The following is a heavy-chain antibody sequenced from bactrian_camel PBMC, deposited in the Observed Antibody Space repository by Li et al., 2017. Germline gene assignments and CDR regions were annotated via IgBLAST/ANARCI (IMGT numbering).Heavy chain of an antibody. V-gene: IGHV3S6*01. J-gene: IGHJ4*01. Sequence: HVQLVESGGGSVEAGGSLTLSCAVSRSPYTAHCMGWFRQAPGKEREGVASFYTGGSVRYFDDSVRGRYTIFRDSTKMILYLRMNNLKPEDTGICYCAAANVPVVAIATMTRVLREMDFPDWGRGTQVTVS. CDR3: AAANVPVVAIATMTRVLREMDFPD. CDR1: RSPYTAHC. CDR2: FYTGGSVR. D-gene: IGHD2*01.